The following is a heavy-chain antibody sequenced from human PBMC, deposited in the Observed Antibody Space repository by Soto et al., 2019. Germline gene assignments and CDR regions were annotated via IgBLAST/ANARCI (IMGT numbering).Heavy chain of an antibody. CDR3: AREGVSSSWYNYYGMDV. CDR2: IYYSGST. V-gene: IGHV4-59*01. J-gene: IGHJ6*02. D-gene: IGHD6-13*01. Sequence: QVQLQESGPGLVKPSETLSLTCTVSGGSISSYYWSWIRQPPGTGLEWIGYIYYSGSTNYNPSLTSRVTISVDTSKNQFSLKLSSVTAADTAVYYCAREGVSSSWYNYYGMDVWGQGTTVTVSS. CDR1: GGSISSYY.